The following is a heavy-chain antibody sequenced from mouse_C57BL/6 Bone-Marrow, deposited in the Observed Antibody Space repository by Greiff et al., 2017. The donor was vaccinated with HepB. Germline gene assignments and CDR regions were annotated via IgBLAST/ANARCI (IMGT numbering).Heavy chain of an antibody. CDR1: GFTFSSYA. V-gene: IGHV5-4*01. CDR3: AREPYYCGSRWDVDY. J-gene: IGHJ2*01. D-gene: IGHD1-1*01. Sequence: DVKLVESGGGLVKPGGSLKLSCAASGFTFSSYAMSWVRQTPEKRLEWVATISDGGSYTYYPDNVKGRFTISRDNAKINRYLQMSHLKSEDTAMYYCAREPYYCGSRWDVDYWGQGTTLTVSS. CDR2: ISDGGSYT.